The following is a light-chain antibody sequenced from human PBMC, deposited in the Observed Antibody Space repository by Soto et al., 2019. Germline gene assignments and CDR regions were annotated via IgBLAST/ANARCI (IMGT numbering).Light chain of an antibody. Sequence: DIQMTQSPSTLSASVGDRVTITCRASQSISSRLAWYQQKPGIAPKLLIYEASSLESGVPSRFSGSGSGTEFTLSISSLQPDDFATYYCQQYDTFPPTWTFGQGTTLEIK. CDR1: QSISSR. J-gene: IGKJ1*01. V-gene: IGKV1-5*03. CDR2: EAS. CDR3: QQYDTFPPTWT.